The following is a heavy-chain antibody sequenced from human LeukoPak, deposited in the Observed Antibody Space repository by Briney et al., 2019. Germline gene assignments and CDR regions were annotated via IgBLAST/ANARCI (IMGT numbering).Heavy chain of an antibody. J-gene: IGHJ1*01. CDR2: SIPIFGTA. CDR3: ASESSTSCYTCRYFQH. D-gene: IGHD2-2*02. Sequence: ASVKVSCKASGGTFSSYAISWVRQAPGQGLEWMGGSIPIFGTANYAQKFQGRVTITADESTSTAYMELSSLRSEDTAVYYCASESSTSCYTCRYFQHWGQGTLVTVSS. CDR1: GGTFSSYA. V-gene: IGHV1-69*01.